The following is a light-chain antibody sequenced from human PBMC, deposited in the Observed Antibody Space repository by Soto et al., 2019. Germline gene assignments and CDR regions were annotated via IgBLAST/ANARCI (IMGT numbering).Light chain of an antibody. V-gene: IGKV3-15*01. CDR3: QQYNNWPGT. CDR2: GAS. Sequence: EIVMTQSTATLSASAGQRATLCCRASQSVSSNLAWYQQKHGQAPRLVIYGASTRATGIPARFSGIVSGTELTITISSLQSEDVEVYDGQQYNNWPGTFGQGTKVDI. CDR1: QSVSSN. J-gene: IGKJ1*01.